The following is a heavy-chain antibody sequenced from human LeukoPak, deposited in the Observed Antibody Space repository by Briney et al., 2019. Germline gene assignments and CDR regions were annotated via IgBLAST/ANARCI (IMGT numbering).Heavy chain of an antibody. Sequence: GGSLRLSCTVSGFTVSSNSMSWVRQAPGKGLEWVSFIYSGTIHYSDSVKGRFTISRDNSKNTLYLQMNSLRAEDTAVYYCAKDRASGWYRDIDYWGQGTLVTVSS. CDR3: AKDRASGWYRDIDY. D-gene: IGHD6-19*01. V-gene: IGHV3-66*03. CDR2: IYSGTI. CDR1: GFTVSSNS. J-gene: IGHJ4*02.